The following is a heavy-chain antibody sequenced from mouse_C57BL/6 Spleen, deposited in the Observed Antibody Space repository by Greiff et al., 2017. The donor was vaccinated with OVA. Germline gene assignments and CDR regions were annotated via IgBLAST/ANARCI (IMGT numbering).Heavy chain of an antibody. V-gene: IGHV3-6*01. Sequence: VQLKESGPGLVKPSQSLSLTCSVTGYSFPSGYYWNWIRQFPGNKLEWMGFIRYDGSNNYNQTFKNRISLTPDTSKNPFFLKLNSVTTEYTASYYCARRDWDVAMDYWGQGTSVTVSS. CDR3: ARRDWDVAMDY. D-gene: IGHD4-1*01. CDR2: IRYDGSN. CDR1: GYSFPSGYY. J-gene: IGHJ4*01.